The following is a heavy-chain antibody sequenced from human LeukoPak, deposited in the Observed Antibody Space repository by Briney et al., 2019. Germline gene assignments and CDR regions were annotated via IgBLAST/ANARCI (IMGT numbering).Heavy chain of an antibody. CDR1: GFTLSTYA. Sequence: GGSLRLSCAASGFTLSTYAMNWVRQAPGKGLEWVSGINGSGGTTYYADSVKGLLTLSRDNNKHTLYLQMNSVAEEEAAVYYCAKRNYYDSSGYQFYFDYWGQGTLVTVSS. D-gene: IGHD3-22*01. CDR2: INGSGGTT. V-gene: IGHV3-23*01. J-gene: IGHJ4*02. CDR3: AKRNYYDSSGYQFYFDY.